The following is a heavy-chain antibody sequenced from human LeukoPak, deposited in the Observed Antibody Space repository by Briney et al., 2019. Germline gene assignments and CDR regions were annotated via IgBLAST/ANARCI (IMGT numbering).Heavy chain of an antibody. CDR2: IIPIFGTA. CDR1: GYTFTNYY. CDR3: ARKVPNDSSGYYYRGQFDP. J-gene: IGHJ5*02. V-gene: IGHV1-69*13. D-gene: IGHD3-22*01. Sequence: SVKVSCKASGYTFTNYYIHWVRQAPGQGLEWMGGIIPIFGTANYAQKSQGRVTITADESASTAYMELSSLRSEDTAVYYCARKVPNDSSGYYYRGQFDPWGQGTLVTVSS.